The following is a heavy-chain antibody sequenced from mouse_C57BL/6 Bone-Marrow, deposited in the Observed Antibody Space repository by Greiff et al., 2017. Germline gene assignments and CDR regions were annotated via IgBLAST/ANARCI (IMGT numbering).Heavy chain of an antibody. CDR2: IHPNSGST. Sequence: QVQLQQPGAELVKPGASVKLSCKASGYTFTSYWMHWVKQRPGQGLEWIGMIHPNSGSTNYNEKFKSKATLTVDKSSSTAYMQLSSLTSEDSAVYYCAGGGGYYVRILDDWGQGTTLTVAS. D-gene: IGHD2-3*01. CDR3: AGGGGYYVRILDD. J-gene: IGHJ2*01. CDR1: GYTFTSYW. V-gene: IGHV1-64*01.